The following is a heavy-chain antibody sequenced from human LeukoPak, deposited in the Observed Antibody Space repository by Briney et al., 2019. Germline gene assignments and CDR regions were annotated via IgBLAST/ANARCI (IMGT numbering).Heavy chain of an antibody. CDR2: INPNSGGT. D-gene: IGHD3-10*01. Sequence: ASVKVSCKASGYTFTGYYMHWVRQAPGQGLEWMGWINPNSGGTNYAQKFQGRVTMTRDTSISTAYMELSRLRSDDTAVYYCARARLRMVRDDSFDYWGQGTLVTVSS. V-gene: IGHV1-2*02. CDR3: ARARLRMVRDDSFDY. CDR1: GYTFTGYY. J-gene: IGHJ4*02.